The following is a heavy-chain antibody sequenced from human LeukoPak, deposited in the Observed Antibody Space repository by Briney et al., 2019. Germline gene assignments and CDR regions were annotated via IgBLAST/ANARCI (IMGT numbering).Heavy chain of an antibody. CDR3: ARRDYYDSSGYYTPPFDY. D-gene: IGHD3-22*01. CDR2: IYYSGST. Sequence: SETLSLTCTVSGGSVSSSSYYWGWIRQPPGKGLEWIGSIYYSGSTYYNPSLKSRVTISVDTSKNQFSLKLSSVTAADMAVYYCARRDYYDSSGYYTPPFDYWGQGTLVTVSS. CDR1: GGSVSSSSYY. V-gene: IGHV4-39*01. J-gene: IGHJ4*02.